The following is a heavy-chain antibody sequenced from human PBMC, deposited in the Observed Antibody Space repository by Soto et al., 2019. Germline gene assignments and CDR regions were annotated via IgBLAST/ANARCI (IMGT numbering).Heavy chain of an antibody. J-gene: IGHJ4*02. D-gene: IGHD2-15*01. V-gene: IGHV3-30*18. CDR3: AKDRDIVVVVAAFAY. CDR1: GFTFSSYG. CDR2: ISYDGSNK. Sequence: GGSLRLSCAASGFTFSSYGMHWVRQAPGKGLEWVAVISYDGSNKYYADSVKGRFTISRDNSKNTLYLQMNSLRAEDMAVYYCAKDRDIVVVVAAFAYWGQGTLVTVSS.